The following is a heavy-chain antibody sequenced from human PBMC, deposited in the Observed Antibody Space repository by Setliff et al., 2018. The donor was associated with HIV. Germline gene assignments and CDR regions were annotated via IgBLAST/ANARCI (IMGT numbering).Heavy chain of an antibody. J-gene: IGHJ1*01. CDR3: ARARRAGSGPKYFQH. D-gene: IGHD2-15*01. CDR2: INHSGST. CDR1: GGSFNGYY. V-gene: IGHV4-34*01. Sequence: SETLSLTCAVYGGSFNGYYWSWIRQPPGKGLEWIGEINHSGSTNYNPSLKSRVTMSVDKSKNQSSPRLSSVTAADTAVYYCARARRAGSGPKYFQHWGQGTLVTVSS.